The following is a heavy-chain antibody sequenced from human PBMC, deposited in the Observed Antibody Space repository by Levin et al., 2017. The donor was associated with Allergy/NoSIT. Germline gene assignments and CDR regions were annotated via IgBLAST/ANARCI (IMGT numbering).Heavy chain of an antibody. D-gene: IGHD4-17*01. CDR3: ARDLTVTGKDDVGYWYFDL. Sequence: LRLSCTVSGGSISSGGYYWSWIRQHPGKGLEWIGYIYYSGSTYYNPSLKSRVTISVDTSKNQFSLKLSSVTAADTAVYYCARDLTVTGKDDVGYWYFDLWGRGTLVTVSS. J-gene: IGHJ2*01. V-gene: IGHV4-31*03. CDR1: GGSISSGGYY. CDR2: IYYSGST.